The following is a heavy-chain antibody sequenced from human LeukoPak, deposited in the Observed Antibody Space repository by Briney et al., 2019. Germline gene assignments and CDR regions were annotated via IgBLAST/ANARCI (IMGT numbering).Heavy chain of an antibody. CDR1: GFTFSSYW. J-gene: IGHJ6*03. CDR2: INSDGSST. V-gene: IGHV3-74*01. CDR3: ARDYDYYYYMDV. Sequence: GGSLRLSCAASGFTFSSYWMHWVRQAPGKGLVWVSRINSDGSSTSYADSVKGRFTISRDNAKNTLYLQMNSLRAEDTAVYYRARDYDYYYYMDVWGKGTTVTVSS.